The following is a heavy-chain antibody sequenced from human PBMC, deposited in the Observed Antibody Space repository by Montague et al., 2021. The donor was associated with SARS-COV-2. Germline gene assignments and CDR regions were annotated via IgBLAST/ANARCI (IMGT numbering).Heavy chain of an antibody. D-gene: IGHD6-13*01. CDR3: ARDGDSSSWYWFDP. CDR1: GGPISSYF. J-gene: IGHJ5*02. V-gene: IGHV4-59*13. CDR2: IHYSGST. Sequence: SETLSLTYTVSGGPISSYFWSWIRQPPGKGLEWIGYIHYSGSTNNNPSLKSRVTISVDTSKNQFSLKLRSVTAADTAVCYYARDGDSSSWYWFDPWGQGTLVTVSS.